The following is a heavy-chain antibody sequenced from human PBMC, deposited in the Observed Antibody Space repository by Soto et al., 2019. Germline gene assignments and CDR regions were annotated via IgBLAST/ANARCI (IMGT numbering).Heavy chain of an antibody. J-gene: IGHJ4*02. D-gene: IGHD2-15*01. CDR2: ISYDGSNK. V-gene: IGHV3-30*18. Sequence: QVQLVESGGGVVQPGRSLRLSCAASGFTFSSYGMHWVRQAPGKGLEWVAVISYDGSNKYYADSVKGRFIISRDNSKNTLYLQMNSLRAEDTAVYYCAKDFRLVVVAAIPDYWGQGTLVTVSS. CDR1: GFTFSSYG. CDR3: AKDFRLVVVAAIPDY.